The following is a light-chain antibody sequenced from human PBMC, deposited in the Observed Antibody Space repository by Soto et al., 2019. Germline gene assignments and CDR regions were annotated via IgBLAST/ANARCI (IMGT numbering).Light chain of an antibody. J-gene: IGKJ5*01. CDR1: QSVSSD. CDR2: GAF. V-gene: IGKV3-15*01. CDR3: QQYNNWPPIT. Sequence: EIVMTQSPVTLSVSPGERATLSCRASQSVSSDLAWYQQKPGQAPRLLIYGAFNRATGVPVRFSGSGSGTEFTLTISSLQSEDSAVYYCQQYNNWPPITFGQGTRLAIK.